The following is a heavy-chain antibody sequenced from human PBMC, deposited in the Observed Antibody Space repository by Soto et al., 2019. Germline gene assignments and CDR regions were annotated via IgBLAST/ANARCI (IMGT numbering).Heavy chain of an antibody. J-gene: IGHJ3*02. CDR3: ARVVGRDGYNWGAFDI. Sequence: VQLVESGGGVVRRGGSLRLSCAASGFTFSSYGMHWVRQAPGKGLEWVAVIWYDGSNKYYADSVKGRFTISRDNSKNTLYLQMNSLRAEDTAVYYCARVVGRDGYNWGAFDIWGQGTMVTVSS. D-gene: IGHD5-12*01. CDR1: GFTFSSYG. V-gene: IGHV3-33*08. CDR2: IWYDGSNK.